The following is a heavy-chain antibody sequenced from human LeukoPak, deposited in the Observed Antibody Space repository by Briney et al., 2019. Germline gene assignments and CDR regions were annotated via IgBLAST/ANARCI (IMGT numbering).Heavy chain of an antibody. D-gene: IGHD3-3*01. CDR2: IYTSGST. J-gene: IGHJ4*02. V-gene: IGHV4-4*07. CDR1: GGSISSYY. CDR3: ATNYEFWSGYYQLGY. Sequence: SETLSLTCTVSGGSISSYYWSWIRQPAGKGLEWIGRIYTSGSTNYNPSLKSRVTMSVDTSKNQFSLKLSSVTAADTAVYYCATNYEFWSGYYQLGYLGQGTLVTVSS.